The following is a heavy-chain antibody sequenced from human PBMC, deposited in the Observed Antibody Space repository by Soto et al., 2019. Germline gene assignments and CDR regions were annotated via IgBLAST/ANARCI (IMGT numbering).Heavy chain of an antibody. CDR3: AIKWRYGDYLGDRLYYGMDV. CDR2: NYYSGNT. Sequence: SETLSLTCTVSGGSISSSSYYWGWIRQPPGKGLEWIGSNYYSGNTYYNPSLKSRVTISVDTSKNQFSLKLSSVTAADTAVYYCAIKWRYGDYLGDRLYYGMDVWGQGTTVTASS. D-gene: IGHD4-17*01. V-gene: IGHV4-39*01. J-gene: IGHJ6*02. CDR1: GGSISSSSYY.